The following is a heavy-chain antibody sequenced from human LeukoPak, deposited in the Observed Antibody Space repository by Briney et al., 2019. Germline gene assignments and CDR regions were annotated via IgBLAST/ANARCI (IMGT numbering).Heavy chain of an antibody. CDR1: GGSFSGYY. V-gene: IGHV4-34*01. J-gene: IGHJ4*02. CDR3: ARRRPLGPFDY. Sequence: SETLSLTCAVYGGSFSGYYWSWIRQPPGKGLEWIGSIYYSGSTYYNPSLKSRVTISVDTSKNQFSLKLSSVTAADTAVYYCARRRPLGPFDYWGQGTLVTVSS. D-gene: IGHD7-27*01. CDR2: IYYSGST.